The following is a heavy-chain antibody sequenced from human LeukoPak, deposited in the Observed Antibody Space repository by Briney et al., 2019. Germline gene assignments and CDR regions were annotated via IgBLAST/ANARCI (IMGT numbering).Heavy chain of an antibody. CDR3: ARGLAPTSGYYVGGYYFFDS. D-gene: IGHD3-22*01. CDR2: IYYSGTT. CDR1: GDSISSRDYY. Sequence: SETLSLTCTVSGDSISSRDYYWGWIRQPPGKGLEWIGSIYYSGTTYYNPSLKSRVTISVDTSKNQFSLKLSSVTAADTAVYYCARGLAPTSGYYVGGYYFFDSWGQGSLVTVSS. V-gene: IGHV4-39*01. J-gene: IGHJ4*02.